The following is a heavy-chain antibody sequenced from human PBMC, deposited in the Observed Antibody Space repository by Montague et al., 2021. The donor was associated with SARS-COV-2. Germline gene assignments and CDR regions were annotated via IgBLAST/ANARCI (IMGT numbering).Heavy chain of an antibody. J-gene: IGHJ5*02. CDR3: ARDGGPGDITGPIDL. Sequence: TLSLTCAVYGGSFSGYYWTWIRQSPGKGLEWIGYIHSGGSTSYNPSLKSRLTISRDTSTNHFSLTLTSLTAAATAVYFCARDGGPGDITGPIDLWGQGTLVTVSS. D-gene: IGHD3-10*01. CDR1: GGSFSGYY. CDR2: IHSGGST. V-gene: IGHV4-34*09.